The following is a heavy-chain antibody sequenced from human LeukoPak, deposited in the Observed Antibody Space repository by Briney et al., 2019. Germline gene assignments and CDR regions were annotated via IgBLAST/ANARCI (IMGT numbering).Heavy chain of an antibody. D-gene: IGHD6-13*01. CDR2: INPNSGGT. CDR1: GYTFTTYG. Sequence: ASVKVSCKASGYTFTTYGISWVRQAPGQGLEWMGWINPNSGGTNYAQKFQGRVTMTRDTSISTAYMELSRLRSDDTAVYYCARDSKRIAAARSPLDYWGQGTLVTVSS. CDR3: ARDSKRIAAARSPLDY. V-gene: IGHV1-2*02. J-gene: IGHJ4*02.